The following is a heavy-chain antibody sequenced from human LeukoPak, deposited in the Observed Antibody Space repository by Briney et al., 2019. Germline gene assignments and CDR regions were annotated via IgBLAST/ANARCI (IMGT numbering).Heavy chain of an antibody. J-gene: IGHJ4*01. CDR2: ISSSSSTI. CDR1: GFTFSSYS. Sequence: GGSLRLSCAASGFTFSSYSMNWVRQAPGKGLEWVSYISSSSSTIYYADSVKGRFTISRDNAKNSLCLQMNSLRDEDTAVYYCARGTTIYYYDSSGYYPHDYWGQGTLVTVSS. CDR3: ARGTTIYYYDSSGYYPHDY. V-gene: IGHV3-48*02. D-gene: IGHD3-22*01.